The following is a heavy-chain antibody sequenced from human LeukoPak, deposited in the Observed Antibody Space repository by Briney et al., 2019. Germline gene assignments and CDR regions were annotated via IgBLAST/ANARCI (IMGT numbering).Heavy chain of an antibody. Sequence: PSETLSLTCTVSGGSISSSSYYWGWIRQPPGKGLEWIGSIYYSGSTYYNPSLKSRVTISVDTSKNQFSLKLNSVTAADTAVYFCARGSYSYGNAFDYWGQGTLVTVSS. J-gene: IGHJ4*02. D-gene: IGHD5-18*01. V-gene: IGHV4-39*07. CDR1: GGSISSSSYY. CDR2: IYYSGST. CDR3: ARGSYSYGNAFDY.